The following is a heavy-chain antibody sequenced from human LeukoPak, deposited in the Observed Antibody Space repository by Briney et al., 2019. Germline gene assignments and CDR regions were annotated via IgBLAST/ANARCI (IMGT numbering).Heavy chain of an antibody. CDR2: ISSSGSTI. J-gene: IGHJ4*02. V-gene: IGHV3-11*01. CDR3: ARDLRYDSSGYEGY. D-gene: IGHD3-22*01. Sequence: GGSLRLSCAASGFTFSDYYMSWIRQAPGKGLEWVSHISSSGSTIYYADSVKGRFTISRDNAKNSLYLGMSSLRVEDTAVYYCARDLRYDSSGYEGYWGQGTLVTVSS. CDR1: GFTFSDYY.